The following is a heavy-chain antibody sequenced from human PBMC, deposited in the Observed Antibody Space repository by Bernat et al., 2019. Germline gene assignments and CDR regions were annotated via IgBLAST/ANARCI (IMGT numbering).Heavy chain of an antibody. Sequence: EVQLVESGGGLVQPGGSLRLSCAASGFTFSSYSMNWVRQAPGKGLEWVSYISSSSSTIYYADSVKGRFTISRDNAKNSLYLQMNSLRAEDTAVYYCARIYYESSGYPDCWGQGTLVNVSS. J-gene: IGHJ4*02. V-gene: IGHV3-48*01. CDR1: GFTFSSYS. CDR3: ARIYYESSGYPDC. D-gene: IGHD3-22*01. CDR2: ISSSSSTI.